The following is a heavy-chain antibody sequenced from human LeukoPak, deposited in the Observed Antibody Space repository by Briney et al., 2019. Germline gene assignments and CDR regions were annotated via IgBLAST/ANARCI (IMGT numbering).Heavy chain of an antibody. D-gene: IGHD3-22*01. Sequence: GGSLRLSCAASGFTFSTYAMNWVRQAPGKGLEWVSAISGSGGRTYYADSLKGRFTISRDNSKNTLYLQTNSLRAEDTAVYYCAKVFYRPTLIAVVTKGYFDYWGQGTLVTVSS. CDR3: AKVFYRPTLIAVVTKGYFDY. CDR2: ISGSGGRT. J-gene: IGHJ4*02. CDR1: GFTFSTYA. V-gene: IGHV3-23*01.